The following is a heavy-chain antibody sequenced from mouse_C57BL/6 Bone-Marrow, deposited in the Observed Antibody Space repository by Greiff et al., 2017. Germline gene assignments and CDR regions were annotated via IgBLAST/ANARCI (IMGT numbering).Heavy chain of an antibody. CDR3: ARQGLWLRHDY. Sequence: EVHLVESGGDLVKPGGSLKLSCAASVFTFSSYGMSWVRQTPDKRLEWVATISSGGSYTYYPDSVKGRFTISRDNAKNTLYLQMSSLKSEDTAMYYCARQGLWLRHDYWGQGTTLTVSS. CDR1: VFTFSSYG. J-gene: IGHJ2*01. CDR2: ISSGGSYT. V-gene: IGHV5-6*01. D-gene: IGHD2-2*01.